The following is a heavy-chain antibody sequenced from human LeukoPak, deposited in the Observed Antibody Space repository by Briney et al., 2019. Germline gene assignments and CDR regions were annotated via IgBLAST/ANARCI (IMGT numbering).Heavy chain of an antibody. CDR2: ITTSDGNT. Sequence: GGSLRLSCVASGFSLSSYNMNWVRQAPGKGLEWVSTITTSDGNTYYADSVKGRFTVSRDNSKNTLFLQMNSPRAEDTAVYYCAKDGGLWVSAHWGDSWGRGTLVTVSS. J-gene: IGHJ4*02. CDR3: AKDGGLWVSAHWGDS. V-gene: IGHV3-23*01. CDR1: GFSLSSYN. D-gene: IGHD7-27*01.